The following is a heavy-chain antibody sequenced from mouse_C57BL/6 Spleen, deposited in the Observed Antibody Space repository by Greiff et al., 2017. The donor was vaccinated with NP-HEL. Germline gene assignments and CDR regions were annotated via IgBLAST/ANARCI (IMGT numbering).Heavy chain of an antibody. CDR1: GYSLTRYG. CDR2: IWAGGST. J-gene: IGHJ2*01. V-gene: IGHV2-9*02. CDR3: ARSTYLARY. Sequence: QVQLKESGPGLVAPSQSLSITCTVYGYSLTRYGVHWVRQPPGKGLEWLGLIWAGGSTDYYWALMSRLSISIDNSKSLVFLIMNSLQTDDPALYYCARSTYLARYWCQGTTLTVSS. D-gene: IGHD3-3*01.